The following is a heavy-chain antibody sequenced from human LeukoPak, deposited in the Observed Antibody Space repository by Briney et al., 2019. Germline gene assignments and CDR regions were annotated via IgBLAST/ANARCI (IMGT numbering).Heavy chain of an antibody. CDR2: IKSDGSTT. D-gene: IGHD6-19*01. V-gene: IGHV3-74*01. J-gene: IGHJ5*02. Sequence: GGSLRLSCAASGFTLSSYWMHWVRQAPGKGLVWVSRIKSDGSTTNYADSVKGRFTISRDNAKNTLYLQMNSLRAEDTAVYYCARELAVGGTWFDPWGQGTLVTVSS. CDR3: ARELAVGGTWFDP. CDR1: GFTLSSYW.